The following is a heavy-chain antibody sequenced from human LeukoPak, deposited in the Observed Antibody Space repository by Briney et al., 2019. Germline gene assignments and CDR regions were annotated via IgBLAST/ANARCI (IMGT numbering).Heavy chain of an antibody. D-gene: IGHD3-22*01. V-gene: IGHV1-8*01. Sequence: ASVNVSCKASGYTFTSYDINWVRQATGQGLEWMGWMNPNSGNTGYAQKFQGRVTMTRNTSISTAYMELSSPRSEDTAVYYCARDYYDSSGPTKGMDVWGQGTTVTVSS. J-gene: IGHJ6*02. CDR3: ARDYYDSSGPTKGMDV. CDR1: GYTFTSYD. CDR2: MNPNSGNT.